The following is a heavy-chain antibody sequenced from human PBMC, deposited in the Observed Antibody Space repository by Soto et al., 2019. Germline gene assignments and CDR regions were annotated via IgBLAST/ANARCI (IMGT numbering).Heavy chain of an antibody. J-gene: IGHJ6*02. D-gene: IGHD5-18*01. Sequence: QVHLVQSEAEVKKPGASVKVSCKPSGYTFTTYGISWVRQAPGQCLEWMGWISAYNGKTTYAQKLQGRVTRTTDTSTSTAYMELWSLRSDDTAVYYCARDLYSYGYYAMDVWGQGTTVTVSS. CDR3: ARDLYSYGYYAMDV. V-gene: IGHV1-18*04. CDR1: GYTFTTYG. CDR2: ISAYNGKT.